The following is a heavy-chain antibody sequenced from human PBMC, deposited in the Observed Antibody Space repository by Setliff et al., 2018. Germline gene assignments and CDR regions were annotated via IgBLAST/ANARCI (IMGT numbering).Heavy chain of an antibody. CDR2: ISGTGNTV. CDR1: GFRFSDLY. Sequence: GAALKISCAASGFRFSDLYMSWVRQVPGKGLEWLSKISGTGNTVYYADSVKGRFTISRDNANNSLYLQMNSLRAEDTAMYYCARFACNGGSCYLSASDYWGQGTLVTVSS. V-gene: IGHV3-11*04. J-gene: IGHJ4*02. CDR3: ARFACNGGSCYLSASDY. D-gene: IGHD2-15*01.